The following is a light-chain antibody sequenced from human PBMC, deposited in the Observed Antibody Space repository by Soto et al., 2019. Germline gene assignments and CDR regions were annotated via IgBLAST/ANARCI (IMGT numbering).Light chain of an antibody. J-gene: IGKJ5*01. Sequence: VLTQSPGTLSLSPGERATLSCRASQSVSSSFLAWYQQKPGQAPRLLIYDASNRATGIPARFSGSGSGTDFTLTISSLEPEDFAVYYCQQRITFGQGTRLEIK. CDR1: QSVSSSF. CDR3: QQRIT. V-gene: IGKV3D-20*02. CDR2: DAS.